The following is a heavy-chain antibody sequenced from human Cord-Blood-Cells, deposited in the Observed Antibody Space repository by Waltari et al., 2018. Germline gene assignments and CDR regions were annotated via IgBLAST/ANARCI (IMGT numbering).Heavy chain of an antibody. V-gene: IGHV1-2*02. Sequence: QVQLVQSGAEVKQPGASVKVSCKASGYTFTGYYMHWVRQAPGQGLEWMGWINPNSGGTNYAQKFQGRVTMTRDTSISTAYMELSRLRSDDTAVYYCARVAGGYTAMNYFDYWGQGTLVTVSS. CDR3: ARVAGGYTAMNYFDY. J-gene: IGHJ4*02. D-gene: IGHD5-18*01. CDR1: GYTFTGYY. CDR2: INPNSGGT.